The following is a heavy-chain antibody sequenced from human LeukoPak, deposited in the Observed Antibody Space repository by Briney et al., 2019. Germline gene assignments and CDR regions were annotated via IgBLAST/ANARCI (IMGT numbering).Heavy chain of an antibody. Sequence: PGGSLRLSCAASGFTFSSYWMHWVRQAPGKGLVWVSRINSDGSSTSYADSVKGRFTISRDNAKNTLYLQMNSLRAEDTAVYYCARAGEAVAGMFTHILGRWGQGTLVTVSS. CDR3: ARAGEAVAGMFTHILGR. J-gene: IGHJ4*02. D-gene: IGHD6-19*01. V-gene: IGHV3-74*01. CDR1: GFTFSSYW. CDR2: INSDGSST.